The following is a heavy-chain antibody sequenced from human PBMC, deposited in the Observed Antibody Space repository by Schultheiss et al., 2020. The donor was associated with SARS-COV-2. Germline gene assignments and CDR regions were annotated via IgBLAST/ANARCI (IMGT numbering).Heavy chain of an antibody. CDR1: GSSISGYF. V-gene: IGHV4-59*01. D-gene: IGHD3-10*01. CDR3: ARAARVEQLFSVRGGHLDY. Sequence: SQTLSLTCTVSGSSISGYFWTWLRQPPGKGLEQMGNIYYTGIPKYSPSLTSRVTISVDTSKKQFSLRLGSVTAADTAVYYCARAARVEQLFSVRGGHLDYWGRGTQVTVSS. CDR2: IYYTGIP. J-gene: IGHJ4*02.